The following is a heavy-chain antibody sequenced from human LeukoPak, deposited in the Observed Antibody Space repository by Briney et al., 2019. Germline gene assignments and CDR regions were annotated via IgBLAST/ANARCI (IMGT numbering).Heavy chain of an antibody. CDR3: ARVYGFPQYYFDY. V-gene: IGHV1-2*02. J-gene: IGHJ4*02. CDR2: IDPNSGGT. CDR1: GYTFTGYY. D-gene: IGHD3-10*01. Sequence: ASVKVSCKASGYTFTGYYMHWVRQAPGQGLEWMGWIDPNSGGTNYAQKFQGRVTMTRDTSISTAYMELSRLRSHDTAVYYCARVYGFPQYYFDYWGQGTLVTVPS.